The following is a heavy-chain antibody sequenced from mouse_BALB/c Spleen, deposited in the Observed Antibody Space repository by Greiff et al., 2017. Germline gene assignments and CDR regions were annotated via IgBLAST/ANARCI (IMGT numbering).Heavy chain of an antibody. CDR2: ISSGGSYT. CDR3: ARDREYYGNLAWFAY. V-gene: IGHV5-9-4*01. J-gene: IGHJ3*01. CDR1: GFTFSSYA. Sequence: EVHLVESGGGLVKPGGSLKLSCAASGFTFSSYAMSWVRQSPEKRLEWVAEISSGGSYTYYPDTVTGRFTISRDNAKNTLYLEMSSLRSEDTAMYYCARDREYYGNLAWFAYWGQGTLVTVSA. D-gene: IGHD2-1*01.